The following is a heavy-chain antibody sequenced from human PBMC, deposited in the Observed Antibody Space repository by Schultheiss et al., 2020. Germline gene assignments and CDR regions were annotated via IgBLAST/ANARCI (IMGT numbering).Heavy chain of an antibody. CDR2: IIPIFGTA. J-gene: IGHJ4*02. Sequence: SVKVSCKASGYTFTSYAMNWVRQAPGQGLEWMGGIIPIFGTANYAQKFQGRVTMTTDTSTSTAYMELSSLRSEDTAVYYCARDGDYYGSGSSQDYWGQGTLVTVSS. D-gene: IGHD3-10*01. V-gene: IGHV1-69*05. CDR1: GYTFTSYA. CDR3: ARDGDYYGSGSSQDY.